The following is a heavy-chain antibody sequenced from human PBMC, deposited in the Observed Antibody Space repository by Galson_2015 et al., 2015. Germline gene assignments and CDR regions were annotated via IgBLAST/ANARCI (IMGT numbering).Heavy chain of an antibody. CDR1: GLTFSSYA. D-gene: IGHD1-26*01. CDR2: ISGSGGST. CDR3: AKVIAGGIDY. Sequence: SLRLSCAASGLTFSSYAMSWVRQAPGKGLEWVSAISGSGGSTYYADSMKGRFTISRDNSKNTLYLQMNSLRAEDTAVYYCAKVIAGGIDYWGQGTLVTVSS. J-gene: IGHJ4*02. V-gene: IGHV3-23*01.